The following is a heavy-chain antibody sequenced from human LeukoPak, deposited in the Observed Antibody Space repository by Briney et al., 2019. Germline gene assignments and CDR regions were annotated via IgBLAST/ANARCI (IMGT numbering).Heavy chain of an antibody. CDR2: INHSGST. D-gene: IGHD3-10*01. CDR1: GGSFSGYY. Sequence: SETLSLTCAVYGGSFSGYYWSWIRQPPGKGLEWIGEINHSGSTNYKPSLKSRVTISVDTSKNQSSLKLSSVTAADTAVYYCARGGGVGSGGVDYWGQGTLVTVSS. CDR3: ARGGGVGSGGVDY. V-gene: IGHV4-34*01. J-gene: IGHJ4*02.